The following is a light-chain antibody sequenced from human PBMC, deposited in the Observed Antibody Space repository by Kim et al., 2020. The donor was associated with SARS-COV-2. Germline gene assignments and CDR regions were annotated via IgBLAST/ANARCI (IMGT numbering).Light chain of an antibody. CDR3: QQSYSTPRT. CDR1: QSISSY. CDR2: AAS. Sequence: ASVGDRVTITCRASQSISSYLNWYQQKPGKAPKLLIYAASSLQSGVPSRFSGSGSGTDFTLTIISLQPEDFATYYCQQSYSTPRTFGQGTKVDIK. J-gene: IGKJ1*01. V-gene: IGKV1-39*01.